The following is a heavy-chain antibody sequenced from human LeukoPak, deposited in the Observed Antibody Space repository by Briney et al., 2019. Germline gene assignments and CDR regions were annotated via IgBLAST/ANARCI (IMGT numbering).Heavy chain of an antibody. Sequence: PGGSLRLSCAASGFTFSSYGMSWVRQAPGKGLEWVSAISATGGTTYYADSVKGRFTISRDNSKNTLYLRMNSLRAEDTAIYYCAKNGDRGAYCSGGSCYPYYYYYIDVWGKGTTVTISS. V-gene: IGHV3-23*01. CDR3: AKNGDRGAYCSGGSCYPYYYYYIDV. J-gene: IGHJ6*03. CDR1: GFTFSSYG. D-gene: IGHD2-15*01. CDR2: ISATGGTT.